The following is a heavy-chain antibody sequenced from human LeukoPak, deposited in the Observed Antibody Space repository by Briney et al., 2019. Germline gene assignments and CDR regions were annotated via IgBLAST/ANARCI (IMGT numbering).Heavy chain of an antibody. CDR3: ARSTPRELLYFDY. CDR1: GFTFSSYW. CDR2: IKQDGSEK. J-gene: IGHJ4*02. V-gene: IGHV3-7*01. D-gene: IGHD1-26*01. Sequence: SGGSLRLSCAASGFTFSSYWMSWVRQAPGKGLEWVANIKQDGSEKYYVDSVKGRFTISRDNAKNSLYLQMNSLRAEDTAVYYCARSTPRELLYFDYWGQGTLVTVSS.